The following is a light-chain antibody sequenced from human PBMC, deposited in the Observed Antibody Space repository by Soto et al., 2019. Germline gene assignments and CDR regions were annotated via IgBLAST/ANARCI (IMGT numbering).Light chain of an antibody. J-gene: IGKJ2*01. V-gene: IGKV3-20*01. CDR3: QQYGSSPPYT. CDR2: GAS. CDR1: HSVSSSY. Sequence: EIVLTQSPGTLSLSPGERATLSCRASHSVSSSYLAWYQQKHGQAPRPLIYGASSRATGIPDRFSGSGSGIDFTLTISRLEPEDFAVYYCQQYGSSPPYTFGQGTKLEI.